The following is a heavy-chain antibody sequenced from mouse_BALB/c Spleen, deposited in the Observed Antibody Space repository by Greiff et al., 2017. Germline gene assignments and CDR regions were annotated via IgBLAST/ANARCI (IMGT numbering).Heavy chain of an antibody. D-gene: IGHD2-4*01. Sequence: EVHLVESGGGLVKPGGSLKLSCAASGFTFSSYTMSWVRQTPEKRLEWVATISSGGGNTYYPDSVKGRFTISRDNAKNNLYLQMSSLRSEDTALYYCARADYDCYFDYWGQGTTLTVSS. CDR2: ISSGGGNT. V-gene: IGHV5-9*03. J-gene: IGHJ2*01. CDR3: ARADYDCYFDY. CDR1: GFTFSSYT.